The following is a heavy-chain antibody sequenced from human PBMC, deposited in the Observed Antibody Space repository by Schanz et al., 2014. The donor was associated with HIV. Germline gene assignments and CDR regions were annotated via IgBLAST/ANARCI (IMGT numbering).Heavy chain of an antibody. CDR3: AKLEMATMAHYFAMDV. D-gene: IGHD2-8*01. CDR2: VSSGGSRT. Sequence: EVQVLESGGGLVQPGGSLRLSCAASGFMFSSYGMSWVRQAPGKGLEWVSIVSSGGSRTYYADSLKGRFTISRDNSKNTVYLHMKGLRAEDTAVYYCAKLEMATMAHYFAMDVWGQGTTVTVSS. V-gene: IGHV3-23*01. CDR1: GFMFSSYG. J-gene: IGHJ6*02.